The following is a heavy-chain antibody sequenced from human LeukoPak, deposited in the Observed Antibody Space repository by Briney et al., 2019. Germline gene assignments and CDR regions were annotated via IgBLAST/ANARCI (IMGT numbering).Heavy chain of an antibody. J-gene: IGHJ4*02. D-gene: IGHD1-7*01. CDR1: GGSISSGSYY. CDR3: ARLGTKYFDY. V-gene: IGHV4-61*02. CDR2: IYTSGST. Sequence: SETLSLTCTVSGGSISSGSYYWSWIRQPAGKGLEWIGRIYTSGSTNYNPSLKSRVTISVDTSKNQFSLKLSSVTAADTAVYYCARLGTKYFDYWGQGTLVTVSS.